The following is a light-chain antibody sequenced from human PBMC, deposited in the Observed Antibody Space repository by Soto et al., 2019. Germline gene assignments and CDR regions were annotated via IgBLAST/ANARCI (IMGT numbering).Light chain of an antibody. J-gene: IGKJ1*01. CDR2: AAS. CDR3: QQSYSTPRT. CDR1: QSISSY. Sequence: DIQMTQSPSSLSASVGDRVTITCRASQSISSYLNCYQQKPGKAPKLLIYAASSLQSGVPSRFSGSGSRTDFTLTISSLQPEDFATYYCQQSYSTPRTFGQGTKVEIK. V-gene: IGKV1-39*01.